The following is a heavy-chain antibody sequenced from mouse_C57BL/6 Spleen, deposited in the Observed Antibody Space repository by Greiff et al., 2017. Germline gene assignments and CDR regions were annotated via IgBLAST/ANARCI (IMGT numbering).Heavy chain of an antibody. Sequence: VKLVESGAELARPGASVKLSCKASGYTFTSYCISWVKQRTGQGLEWIGEIYPRSGNTYYNAKFKGKATLTADKSSSTAYMELRSLTSEDSAVDVCARVEGGGYFDVWGTGTTVTVSS. CDR2: IYPRSGNT. J-gene: IGHJ1*03. CDR3: ARVEGGGYFDV. V-gene: IGHV1-81*01. CDR1: GYTFTSYC.